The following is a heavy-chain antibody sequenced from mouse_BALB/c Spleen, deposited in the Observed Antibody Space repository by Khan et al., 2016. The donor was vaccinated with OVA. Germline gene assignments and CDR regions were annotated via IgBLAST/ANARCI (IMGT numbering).Heavy chain of an antibody. Sequence: QIQLVQSGPELKKPGETVKISCKASGYTFTNYGMNWVKQSPGKALKWMGWINTYTGEPTYADDFKGRFAFSLETSASTAYLQLNNLKTEDAITYLGARPPFFAYTLVYWGQGTSVTVSS. CDR2: INTYTGEP. J-gene: IGHJ4*01. V-gene: IGHV9-3-1*01. CDR3: ARPPFFAYTLVY. CDR1: GYTFTNYG.